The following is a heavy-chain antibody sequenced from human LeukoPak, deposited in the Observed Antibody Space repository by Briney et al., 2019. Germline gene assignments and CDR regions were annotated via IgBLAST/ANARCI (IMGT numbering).Heavy chain of an antibody. CDR3: AKDIYYYGSGRLGIDY. J-gene: IGHJ4*02. CDR1: GFTFSSYA. CDR2: ISGSGGST. Sequence: PGGSLRLSCAASGFTFSSYAMSWVRQAPGKGLEWVSAISGSGGSTYYADSVKGRFTISRDNSKNTLYLQMNSLRAEDTAVYYCAKDIYYYGSGRLGIDYWGQGTLVTVSS. V-gene: IGHV3-23*01. D-gene: IGHD3-10*01.